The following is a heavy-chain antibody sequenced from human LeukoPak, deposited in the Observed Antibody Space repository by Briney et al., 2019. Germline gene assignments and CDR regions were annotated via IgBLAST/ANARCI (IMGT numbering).Heavy chain of an antibody. CDR3: ARGKGSYYVWGSYRYTGLNYFDY. V-gene: IGHV1-18*01. CDR2: ISAYNGNT. CDR1: GYTFTSYG. D-gene: IGHD3-16*02. Sequence: GASVTVSFKASGYTFTSYGISWVRQAPGQGLEWMGWISAYNGNTNYAQKLQGRVTMTTDTSTSTAYMELRSLRSDDTAVYYCARGKGSYYVWGSYRYTGLNYFDYWGQGTLVTVSS. J-gene: IGHJ4*02.